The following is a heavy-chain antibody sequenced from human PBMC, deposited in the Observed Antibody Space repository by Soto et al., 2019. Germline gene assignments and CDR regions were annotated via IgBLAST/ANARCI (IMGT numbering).Heavy chain of an antibody. J-gene: IGHJ4*02. D-gene: IGHD4-4*01. CDR1: GFTFSDFT. CDR3: TRHVPSGNSDY. CDR2: TRNRGHGYAT. V-gene: IGHV3-73*02. Sequence: EVQLVESGGGLVQPGGSLRLSCAASGFTFSDFTIHWVRQASGKGLEWVGRTRNRGHGYATEYAASVKGRFTISRDNSKHTAYLQLNRLKTDDTAVYYCTRHVPSGNSDYWGQGTLVNVSS.